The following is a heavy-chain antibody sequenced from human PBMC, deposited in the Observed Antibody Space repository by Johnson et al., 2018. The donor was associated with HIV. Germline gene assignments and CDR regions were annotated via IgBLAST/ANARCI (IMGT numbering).Heavy chain of an antibody. J-gene: IGHJ3*02. CDR1: GFTFGIYS. CDR2: ISYDGTNE. CDR3: ARAYTYGAFDI. V-gene: IGHV3-30*14. Sequence: QVQLVESGGGVVQPGRSLRLSCAASGFTFGIYSMHWVRQAPGKGLEWVAIISYDGTNEYYADSVQGRFTISRDNSKNTLYLQMNSLRAEDTAVYYCARAYTYGAFDIWGQGTVVTVSS. D-gene: IGHD5-18*01.